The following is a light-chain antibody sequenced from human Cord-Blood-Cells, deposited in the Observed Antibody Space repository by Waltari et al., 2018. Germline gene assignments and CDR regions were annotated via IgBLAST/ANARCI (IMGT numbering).Light chain of an antibody. CDR1: QSVSSY. J-gene: IGKJ3*01. Sequence: EIVLTQSPATLSLSPGERATLSCRACQSVSSYLAWYQQKPGQAPRHLIYDTSNRATGIPARCSGSGSGTDFTLTISSLEPEDFAVYYCQQRSNWPPFTFGPGTKVDIK. CDR2: DTS. CDR3: QQRSNWPPFT. V-gene: IGKV3-11*01.